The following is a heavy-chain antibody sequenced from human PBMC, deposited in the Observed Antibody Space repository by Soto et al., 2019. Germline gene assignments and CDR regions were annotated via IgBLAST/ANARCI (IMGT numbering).Heavy chain of an antibody. J-gene: IGHJ4*02. CDR1: GFTFSSYG. V-gene: IGHV3-30*18. D-gene: IGHD6-13*01. Sequence: PGGSLRLSCAASGFTFSSYGMHWVRQAPGKGLEWVAVISYDGSNKYYADSVKGRFTISRDNSKSTLYLQMNSLRAEDTAVYYCAKDLTAADFSDYWGQGTLVTVSS. CDR3: AKDLTAADFSDY. CDR2: ISYDGSNK.